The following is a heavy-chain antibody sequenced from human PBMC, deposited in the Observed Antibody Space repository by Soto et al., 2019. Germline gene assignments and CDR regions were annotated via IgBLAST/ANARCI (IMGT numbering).Heavy chain of an antibody. CDR2: INPNSGGT. Sequence: EASVKVSCKASGYTFTGYYMHWVRQAPGQGLEWMGWINPNSGGTNYAQKFQGWVTMTRDTSISTAYMELSRLRSDDTAVYYCARDLGLQQLVGLGSPPDAFDIWGQGTMVTVSS. CDR1: GYTFTGYY. V-gene: IGHV1-2*04. CDR3: ARDLGLQQLVGLGSPPDAFDI. D-gene: IGHD6-13*01. J-gene: IGHJ3*02.